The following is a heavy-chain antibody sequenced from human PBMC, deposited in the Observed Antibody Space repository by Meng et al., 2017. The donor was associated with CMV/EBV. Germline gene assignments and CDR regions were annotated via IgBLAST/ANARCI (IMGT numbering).Heavy chain of an antibody. Sequence: SGPTLVYPTATLTLSCTASGFSLSNARMGVSWIRQPLGKALEWLAHIFSNDEKSYSTSLKSRLTISKDTSKSQVVLTMTNMDPVDTATYYCPRIYSNYYYGMDVWGQGTTVTVSS. V-gene: IGHV2-26*01. CDR2: IFSNDEK. J-gene: IGHJ6*02. D-gene: IGHD4-11*01. CDR3: PRIYSNYYYGMDV. CDR1: GFSLSNARMG.